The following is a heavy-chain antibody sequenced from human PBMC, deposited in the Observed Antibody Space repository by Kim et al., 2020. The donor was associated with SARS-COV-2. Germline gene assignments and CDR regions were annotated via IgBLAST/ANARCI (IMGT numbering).Heavy chain of an antibody. CDR1: GFTFSDHF. D-gene: IGHD2-2*02. CDR2: SRNKRKGYST. CDR3: TRDGSGYIRSDQSYFDS. Sequence: GGSLRLSCATSGFTFSDHFLDWVRQAPGRGLEWVGRSRNKRKGYSTQYAASVTGRFSISRDDSTRSMYLQMNSLTAEDTAVYYCTRDGSGYIRSDQSYFDSWGQGTLVTVSS. V-gene: IGHV3-72*01. J-gene: IGHJ4*02.